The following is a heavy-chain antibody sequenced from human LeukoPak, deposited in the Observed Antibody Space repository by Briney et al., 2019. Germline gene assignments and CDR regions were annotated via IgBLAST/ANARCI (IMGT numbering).Heavy chain of an antibody. D-gene: IGHD3-10*01. Sequence: PSETLSLTCTVSGGSISSYSWSWIRQPPGKGLEWIGYIYYSGSTNYNPSLKSRVTISVDTSKNQFSLKLSSVTAADTAVYYCAREGRYYSDAFDIWGQGTMVTVSS. CDR3: AREGRYYSDAFDI. CDR2: IYYSGST. J-gene: IGHJ3*02. CDR1: GGSISSYS. V-gene: IGHV4-59*01.